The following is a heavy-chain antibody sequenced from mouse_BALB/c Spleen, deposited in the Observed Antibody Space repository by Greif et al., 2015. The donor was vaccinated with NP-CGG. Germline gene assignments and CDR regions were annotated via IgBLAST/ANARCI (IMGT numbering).Heavy chain of an antibody. CDR2: ISGGGSYT. V-gene: IGHV5-9-2*01. Sequence: EVMLVESGGGLVKPGGSLKLSCAASGFTFSSYGMSWVRQTPEKRLEWVATISGGGSYTYYPDSVKGRFTISRDNAKNNLYLQMSSLRSEDTALYYCARHEEDYAMDYWGQGTSVAVSS. CDR3: ARHEEDYAMDY. J-gene: IGHJ4*01. CDR1: GFTFSSYG.